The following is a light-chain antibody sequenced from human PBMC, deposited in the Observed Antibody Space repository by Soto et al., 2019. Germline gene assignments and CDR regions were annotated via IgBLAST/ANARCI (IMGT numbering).Light chain of an antibody. CDR3: QQRSNWPSIT. J-gene: IGKJ5*01. CDR1: QSVSNNY. CDR2: GAS. V-gene: IGKV3D-20*02. Sequence: QSPGTLSLSPGERATLSCRASQSVSNNYLAWYQQKPGQAPRLLIYGASSRATGIPDRFSGGGSGTDFSLTISRLDPEDFAVYYCQQRSNWPSITFGQGTRLEIK.